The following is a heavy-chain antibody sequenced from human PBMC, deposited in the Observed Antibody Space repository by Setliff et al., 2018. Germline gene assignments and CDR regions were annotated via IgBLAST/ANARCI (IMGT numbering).Heavy chain of an antibody. V-gene: IGHV4-4*08. Sequence: SETLSLTCTVSGDSIINYYWSWIRQPPGKGLEWIGNIYSSGSTNYNPSLKSRVTISVDTSKNKFSMNLTSVTAADTAVYYCAREGFYCTNGVCYRPFDYWGQGTLVTVSS. CDR3: AREGFYCTNGVCYRPFDY. CDR1: GDSIINYY. CDR2: IYSSGST. J-gene: IGHJ4*02. D-gene: IGHD2-8*01.